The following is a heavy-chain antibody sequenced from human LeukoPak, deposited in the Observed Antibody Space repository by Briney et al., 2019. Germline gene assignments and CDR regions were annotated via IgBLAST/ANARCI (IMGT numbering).Heavy chain of an antibody. J-gene: IGHJ5*02. V-gene: IGHV1-8*01. Sequence: GASVKVSCKPSGYTFTSYDINWVRQATGQGLEWMGWMNPNSGNTGYAQKFQGRVTMTRNTSISTAYMELSSLRSEDTAVYYCARDTNGWNWFDPWGQGTLVTVSS. CDR2: MNPNSGNT. CDR3: ARDTNGWNWFDP. D-gene: IGHD2-15*01. CDR1: GYTFTSYD.